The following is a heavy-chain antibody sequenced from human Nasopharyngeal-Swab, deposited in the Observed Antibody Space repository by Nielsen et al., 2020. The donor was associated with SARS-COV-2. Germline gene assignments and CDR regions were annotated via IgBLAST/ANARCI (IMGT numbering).Heavy chain of an antibody. Sequence: GGSLRLSCAASGFTFSSYAMHWVRQAPGKGLEWVAVISYDGSNKYCADSVKGRFTISRDNSKNTLYLQMNSLRAEDTAVYYCAREGGIAAAGLLYYFDYWGQGTLVTVSS. CDR1: GFTFSSYA. V-gene: IGHV3-30-3*01. J-gene: IGHJ4*02. CDR2: ISYDGSNK. CDR3: AREGGIAAAGLLYYFDY. D-gene: IGHD6-13*01.